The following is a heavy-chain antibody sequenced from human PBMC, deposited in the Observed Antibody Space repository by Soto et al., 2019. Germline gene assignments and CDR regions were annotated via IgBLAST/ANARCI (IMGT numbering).Heavy chain of an antibody. V-gene: IGHV3-53*01. D-gene: IGHD4-17*01. Sequence: EVQLVQSGGGLIQPEGSLKLSCAAPGIIVSSNYMSWVRQAPGKGLEWVSVLYHGGSAYYADSVKGRFTISRDNSENTLYLQMNSPRVEDTGVYYCTRSRYGDPDYWGQGTLVTVSS. CDR2: LYHGGSA. CDR1: GIIVSSNY. J-gene: IGHJ4*02. CDR3: TRSRYGDPDY.